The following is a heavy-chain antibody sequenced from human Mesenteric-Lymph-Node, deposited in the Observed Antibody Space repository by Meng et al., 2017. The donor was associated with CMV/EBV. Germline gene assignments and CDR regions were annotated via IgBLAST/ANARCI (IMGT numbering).Heavy chain of an antibody. CDR2: ISYDGRSK. CDR3: ARDVRPFGVVILIDY. J-gene: IGHJ4*01. V-gene: IGHV3-30*04. D-gene: IGHD3-3*01. Sequence: GGSLRLSCAASGFTFSNYAMHWVRQAPGKGLEWVAVISYDGRSKYYADSVKGRFTISRDNSKNTLYLQMNSLRAEDTAIYYCARDVRPFGVVILIDYWGHGTLVTVSS. CDR1: GFTFSNYA.